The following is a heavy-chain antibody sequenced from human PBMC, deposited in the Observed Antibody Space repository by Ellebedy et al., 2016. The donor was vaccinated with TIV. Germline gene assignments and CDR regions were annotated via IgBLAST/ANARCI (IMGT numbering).Heavy chain of an antibody. V-gene: IGHV3-33*01. CDR1: GFTFNTYA. CDR2: IWYDGSEK. J-gene: IGHJ4*02. D-gene: IGHD3-10*01. Sequence: PGGSLRLSCVASGFTFNTYAMHWVRQAPGQGLEWVAVIWYDGSEKYYADSVKGRCAISRDNSKNTFHLQMNSLRAEDTAVYYCARDVGGFGAFVDSWGQGTLVTVSS. CDR3: ARDVGGFGAFVDS.